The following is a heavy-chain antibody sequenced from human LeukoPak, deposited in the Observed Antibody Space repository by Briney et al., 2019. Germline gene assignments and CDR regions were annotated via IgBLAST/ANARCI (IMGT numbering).Heavy chain of an antibody. CDR1: GFTFSHYW. CDR2: IESDGGRT. J-gene: IGHJ4*02. D-gene: IGHD2-2*01. Sequence: GGSLRLSCAASGFTFSHYWMHWGRQAAGKGLVWDSRIESDGGRTDYADSLKGRFTISRDNAKNTWYLEMDSLRAEDTAVYYCARVGHCSSTACFIDYWGQGTLVTVSS. V-gene: IGHV3-74*01. CDR3: ARVGHCSSTACFIDY.